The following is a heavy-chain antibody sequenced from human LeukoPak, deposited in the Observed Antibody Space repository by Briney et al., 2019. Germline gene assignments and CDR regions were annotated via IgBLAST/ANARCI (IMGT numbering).Heavy chain of an antibody. J-gene: IGHJ4*02. V-gene: IGHV3-48*04. D-gene: IGHD5-12*01. CDR3: ARGVVVDSGYDLFDF. Sequence: PGGSLRLSCTASGFTFNSYNMNWVRQPPGKELEWVSDISGSGTTMYYADSVKGRFTISRDNAKNSLYLQMNSLRAEDTAAYYCARGVVVDSGYDLFDFWGQGTLVTVSS. CDR1: GFTFNSYN. CDR2: ISGSGTTM.